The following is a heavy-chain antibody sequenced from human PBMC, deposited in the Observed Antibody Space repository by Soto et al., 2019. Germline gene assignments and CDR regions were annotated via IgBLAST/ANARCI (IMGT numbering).Heavy chain of an antibody. CDR3: TTDSSSGYYWDFFGN. CDR1: GFTFTNAW. D-gene: IGHD3-22*01. Sequence: GGSLRLSCAASGFTFTNAWMNWVRQAPGKGLEWVGRIKSETDGGTTDYAAPVKGRFTISRDDSKNTLYLQMNSLKTEDTAVYYCTTDSSSGYYWDFFGNWGQGTLVTVSS. CDR2: IKSETDGGTT. J-gene: IGHJ4*02. V-gene: IGHV3-15*01.